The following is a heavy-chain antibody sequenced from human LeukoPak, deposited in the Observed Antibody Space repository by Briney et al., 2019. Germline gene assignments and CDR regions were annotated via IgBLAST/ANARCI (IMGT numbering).Heavy chain of an antibody. V-gene: IGHV1-69*13. Sequence: SVKVSCKASGGTFSSYAISWVRQAPGQGLEWMGGIIPIFGTANYAQKFQGRVTITADESTSTAYMELSSLRSEDTAVYYCARELITMVRGVISYYGMDVWGQGTTVTVSS. CDR1: GGTFSSYA. D-gene: IGHD3-10*01. CDR2: IIPIFGTA. J-gene: IGHJ6*02. CDR3: ARELITMVRGVISYYGMDV.